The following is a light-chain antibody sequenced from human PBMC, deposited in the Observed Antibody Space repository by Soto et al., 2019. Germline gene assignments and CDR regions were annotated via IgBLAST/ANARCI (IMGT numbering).Light chain of an antibody. Sequence: QSALTQPASVSGSPGQSITISCTETNSDIGFYNHVSWYQQHPGKAPRLVIYDVTNRPSGVSSRFSGSKSGNTASLTIAGLQAEDEADYYCRSYMSSNTLVFGGRTKLTVL. CDR2: DVT. V-gene: IGLV2-14*03. CDR1: NSDIGFYNH. J-gene: IGLJ2*01. CDR3: RSYMSSNTLV.